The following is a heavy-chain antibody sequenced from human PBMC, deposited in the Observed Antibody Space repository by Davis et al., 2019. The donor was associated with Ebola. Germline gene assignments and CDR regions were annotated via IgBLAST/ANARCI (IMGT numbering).Heavy chain of an antibody. J-gene: IGHJ4*02. CDR3: ARVASGWYMFY. CDR2: INHRGST. D-gene: IGHD6-19*01. CDR1: GGSFIGYS. Sequence: SETLSLTCAVYGGSFIGYSWTWVRQPPGKGLEWIGEINHRGSTNYNPSLKSRVTISVDKSKNQFSLKLGSVTAADTAVYYCARVASGWYMFYWGQGTLVTVSS. V-gene: IGHV4-34*01.